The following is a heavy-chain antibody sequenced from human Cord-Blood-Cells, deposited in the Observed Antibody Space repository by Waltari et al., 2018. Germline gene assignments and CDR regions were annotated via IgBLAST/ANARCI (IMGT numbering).Heavy chain of an antibody. J-gene: IGHJ4*02. CDR1: GFTFSNAW. CDR3: TTYFSSGSYYFDY. CDR2: IKSKTDGGTT. V-gene: IGHV3-15*01. Sequence: EVQLVESGGGLVKPGGSLRHSCAASGFTFSNAWMSWVRQAPGKGLEWVGRIKSKTDGGTTDYAAPVKGRFTIPRDDSKNTLYLQMNSLKTEDTAVYYCTTYFSSGSYYFDYWGQGTLVTVSS. D-gene: IGHD1-26*01.